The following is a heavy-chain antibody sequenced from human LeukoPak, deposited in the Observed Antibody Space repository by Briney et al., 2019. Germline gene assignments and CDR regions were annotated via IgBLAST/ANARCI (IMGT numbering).Heavy chain of an antibody. CDR3: ARGGLITIFGVVIIRDYYYYYGMDV. D-gene: IGHD3-3*01. J-gene: IGHJ6*02. CDR2: MNPNSGNT. CDR1: GYTFTSYD. Sequence: ASVKVSCKASGYTFTSYDINWVRQATGQGLEWMGWMNPNSGNTGYAQKFQGRVTMTRNTSISTAYMELSSLGSEDTAVYYCARGGLITIFGVVIIRDYYYYYGMDVWGQGTTVTVSS. V-gene: IGHV1-8*01.